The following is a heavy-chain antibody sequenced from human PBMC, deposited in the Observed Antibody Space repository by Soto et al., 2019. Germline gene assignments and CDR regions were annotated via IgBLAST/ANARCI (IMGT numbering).Heavy chain of an antibody. CDR3: ASQRDLGDYDY. Sequence: GGSLRLSCAASVFTFSSLLLRWVRQAPGKGLEWEVNVKQDGSHKYYVDSVKGRFTISTDNAKTSGYVQMNSLRAEDTAVYYCASQRDLGDYDYWGQGTLVTVSS. J-gene: IGHJ4*02. V-gene: IGHV3-7*01. CDR1: VFTFSSLL. CDR2: VKQDGSHK. D-gene: IGHD4-17*01.